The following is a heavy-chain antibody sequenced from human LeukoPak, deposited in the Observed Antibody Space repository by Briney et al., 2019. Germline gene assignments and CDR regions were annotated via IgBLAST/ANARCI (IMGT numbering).Heavy chain of an antibody. V-gene: IGHV4-34*01. J-gene: IGHJ5*02. CDR1: GGSFSGYY. Sequence: SETLSLNCAVYGGSFSGYYWSWIRKRPGKGLEWIGKINHSGSTNYNPSLNSRITISVDTSKNQFSLKLSSVTAADTAVYYCARVHYNWFDPWGQGTLVTVSS. CDR2: INHSGST. CDR3: ARVHYNWFDP.